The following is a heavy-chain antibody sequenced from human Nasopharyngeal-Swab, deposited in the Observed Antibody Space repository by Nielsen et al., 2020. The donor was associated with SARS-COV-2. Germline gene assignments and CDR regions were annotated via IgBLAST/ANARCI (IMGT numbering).Heavy chain of an antibody. J-gene: IGHJ4*02. D-gene: IGHD5-12*01. V-gene: IGHV3-48*04. CDR1: GFTFSPYT. CDR3: ARERGGGYGDY. CDR2: ITSGNSV. Sequence: GESLKISCATSGFTFSPYTMTWVRQAPGKGLQWISYITSGNSVQYADSVRGRFTISSDNAKNSPYLQMNSLTAEDTAVYYCARERGGGYGDYWGQGTLVTVSS.